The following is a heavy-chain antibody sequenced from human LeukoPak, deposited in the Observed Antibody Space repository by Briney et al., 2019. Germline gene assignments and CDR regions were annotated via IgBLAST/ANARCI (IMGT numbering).Heavy chain of an antibody. V-gene: IGHV4-61*02. J-gene: IGHJ6*03. CDR2: IYTSGST. Sequence: SQTLSLTCTVSGGSISSGSYYWSWIRQPAGKGLEWIGRIYTSGSTNYNPSLKSRVTISVDTSKNQFSLKLSSVTAADTAVYYCARASGYYYYYYMDVWGKGTTVTISS. CDR3: ARASGYYYYYYMDV. CDR1: GGSISSGSYY. D-gene: IGHD3-3*01.